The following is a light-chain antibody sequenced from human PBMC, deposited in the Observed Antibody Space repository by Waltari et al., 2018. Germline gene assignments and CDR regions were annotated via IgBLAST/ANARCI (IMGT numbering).Light chain of an antibody. CDR2: GAS. V-gene: IGKV3-20*01. CDR3: QHYVRLPVT. J-gene: IGKJ1*01. Sequence: EIVLTQSQGTLSLSPGERATLSCWASQSVGRALVWYQQKRGQAPRLLIYGASTRASGIPDRFSGSGSGTDFSLTINRLEPEDFAVYYCQHYVRLPVTFGQGTKVEIK. CDR1: QSVGRA.